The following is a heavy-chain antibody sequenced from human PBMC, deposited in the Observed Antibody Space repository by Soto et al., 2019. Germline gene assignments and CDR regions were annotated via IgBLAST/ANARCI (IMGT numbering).Heavy chain of an antibody. CDR2: ISSNGDNT. J-gene: IGHJ4*02. V-gene: IGHV3-23*01. Sequence: PGGSLRLSCAASGFTFSSYAMSWVRQAPGKGLEWVSIISSNGDNTYYADSAKGRFTISRDNSRNTLYLQMNSLRAEDTAIYYCAKDRFQTSGTFADYWGQGTLVTVSS. CDR3: AKDRFQTSGTFADY. CDR1: GFTFSSYA. D-gene: IGHD3-10*01.